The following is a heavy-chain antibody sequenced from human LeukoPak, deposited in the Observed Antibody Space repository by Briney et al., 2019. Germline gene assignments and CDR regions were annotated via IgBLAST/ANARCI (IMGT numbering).Heavy chain of an antibody. CDR3: ARDSSSGTVNFDY. D-gene: IGHD6-6*01. CDR2: ISSSSSYI. V-gene: IGHV3-21*01. CDR1: GFTFSSYS. J-gene: IGHJ4*02. Sequence: SGGSLRLSCAASGFTFSSYSMNWVRQAPGKGLEWVSSISSSSSYIYYADSVKGRFTISRDNAENSLYLQMNSLRAEDTAVYYCARDSSSGTVNFDYWGQGTLVTVSS.